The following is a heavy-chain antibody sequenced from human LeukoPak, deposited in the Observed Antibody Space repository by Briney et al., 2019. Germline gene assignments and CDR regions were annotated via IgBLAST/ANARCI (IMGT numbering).Heavy chain of an antibody. V-gene: IGHV3-30*18. CDR2: ISYDGSNK. CDR1: GFTFSSYG. J-gene: IGHJ6*02. CDR3: AKDRLGANPYYYYYGMDV. Sequence: PGGSLRLSCAASGFTFSSYGMPWVRQAPGKGLEWVAGISYDGSNKYYADSVKGRFTISRDNSKNTLYLQMNSLRAEDTAVYYCAKDRLGANPYYYYYGMDVWGQGTTVTVSS. D-gene: IGHD1-26*01.